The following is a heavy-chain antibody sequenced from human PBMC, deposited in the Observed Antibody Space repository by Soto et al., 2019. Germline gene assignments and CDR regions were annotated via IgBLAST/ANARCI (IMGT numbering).Heavy chain of an antibody. CDR1: GITFTNYW. CDR3: ATGCRGSYHNDY. CDR2: INFDGNTT. Sequence: EVLLVESGGGLVQPGESLRLSCAVSGITFTNYWMHWVRQAPGEGLVWVSRINFDGNTTNYAESVTGRFTISRDNAKNTVYLQLNSIRAEDMAVYRCATGCRGSYHNDYWGQGTLVSVS. J-gene: IGHJ4*02. V-gene: IGHV3-74*01. D-gene: IGHD1-26*01.